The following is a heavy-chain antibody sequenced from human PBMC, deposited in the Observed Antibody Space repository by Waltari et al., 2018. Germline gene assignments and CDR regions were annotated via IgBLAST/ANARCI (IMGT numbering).Heavy chain of an antibody. CDR3: ARGESANYYDSSGYQYYFDY. D-gene: IGHD3-22*01. CDR1: GGSFSGYY. CDR2: INHSGST. J-gene: IGHJ4*02. V-gene: IGHV4-34*01. Sequence: QVQLQQWGAGLLKPSETLSLTCAVYGGSFSGYYWSWIRQPQGTGLEWIGEINHSGSTNYNPSLKSRVTISVDTSKNQFSLKLSSVTAADTAVYYCARGESANYYDSSGYQYYFDYWGQGTLVTVSS.